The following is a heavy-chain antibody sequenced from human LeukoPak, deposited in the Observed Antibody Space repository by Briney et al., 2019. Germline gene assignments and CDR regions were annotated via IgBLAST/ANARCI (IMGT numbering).Heavy chain of an antibody. CDR3: ARDQGGMVSY. Sequence: PGGSLRLSCAASGFTFSSYGMSWVRQAPGKGLEWVSAISGSGGSTYYADSVKGRFTISRDNSKNTLYLQMNSLRAEDTAVYYCARDQGGMVSYWGQGTLVTVSS. CDR1: GFTFSSYG. D-gene: IGHD2-8*01. V-gene: IGHV3-23*01. J-gene: IGHJ4*02. CDR2: ISGSGGST.